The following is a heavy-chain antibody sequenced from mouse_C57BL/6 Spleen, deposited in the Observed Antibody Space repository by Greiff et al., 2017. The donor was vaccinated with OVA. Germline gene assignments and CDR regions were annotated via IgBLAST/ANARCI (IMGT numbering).Heavy chain of an antibody. Sequence: QVHVKQSGAELVRPGTSVKVSCKASGYAFTNYLIEWVKQRPGQGLEWIGVINPGSGGTNYNEKFKGKATLTADKSSSTAYMQLSSLTSEDSAVYFCAREITTVVANYAMDYWGQGTSVTVSS. CDR1: GYAFTNYL. J-gene: IGHJ4*01. CDR3: AREITTVVANYAMDY. D-gene: IGHD1-1*01. CDR2: INPGSGGT. V-gene: IGHV1-54*01.